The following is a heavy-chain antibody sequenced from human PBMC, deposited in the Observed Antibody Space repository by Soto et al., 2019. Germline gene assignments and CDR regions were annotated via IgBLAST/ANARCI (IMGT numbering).Heavy chain of an antibody. CDR3: ARALSSIAARPFGGYNWFDP. CDR1: GGSFSGYY. V-gene: IGHV4-34*01. J-gene: IGHJ5*02. CDR2: INHSGST. D-gene: IGHD6-6*01. Sequence: SETLSLTCAVYGGSFSGYYWSWIRQPPGKGLEWIGEINHSGSTNYNPSLKSRVTISVDTSKNQFSLKLSSVTAADTAVYYCARALSSIAARPFGGYNWFDPWGQGTLVTVSS.